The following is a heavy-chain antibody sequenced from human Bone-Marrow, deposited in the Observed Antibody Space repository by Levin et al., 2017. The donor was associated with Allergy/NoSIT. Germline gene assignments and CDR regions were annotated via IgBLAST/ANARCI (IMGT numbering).Heavy chain of an antibody. CDR2: MNPHISNL. CDR1: GYTFSSYD. J-gene: IGHJ4*02. V-gene: IGHV1-8*01. Sequence: GESLKISCKASGYTFSSYDINWVRQATGQGLEWMGWMNPHISNLGYAQKFQGRVTMTRNTSISIAYMELFSLKSDDTAVYYCARGRPQYCSGGTCGNYYFDYWGQGTLVTVSS. CDR3: ARGRPQYCSGGTCGNYYFDY. D-gene: IGHD2-15*01.